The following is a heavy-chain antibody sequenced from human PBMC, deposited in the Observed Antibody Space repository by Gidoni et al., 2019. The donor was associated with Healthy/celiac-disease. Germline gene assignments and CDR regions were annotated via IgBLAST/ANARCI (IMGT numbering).Heavy chain of an antibody. J-gene: IGHJ6*03. CDR2: IWYDGSNK. V-gene: IGHV3-33*01. Sequence: QVQLVESGGGVVQPGRSLRLSCAASGFTFSSYGMHWVRQAPGKGLEWVAVIWYDGSNKYYADSVKGRFTISRDNSKNKLYLQMNSLRAEDTAVYYCARDAYIVVVVPANGYMDVWGKGTTVTVSS. CDR3: ARDAYIVVVVPANGYMDV. CDR1: GFTFSSYG. D-gene: IGHD2-2*01.